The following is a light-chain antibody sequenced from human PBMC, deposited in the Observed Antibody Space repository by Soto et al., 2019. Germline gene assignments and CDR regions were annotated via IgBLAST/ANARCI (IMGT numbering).Light chain of an antibody. CDR2: GAS. J-gene: IGKJ5*01. CDR1: RGVSANY. V-gene: IGKV3D-20*02. Sequence: ENLLTQSPGTLSLSPGEGATLSCRGSRGVSANYLAWYQQKPGQAPTLXXYGASIRAAGIPDRFSGSGSGTDFTLTIRRLEPDDFAVYDCQQRSDWPTITFGQGTRLEIK. CDR3: QQRSDWPTIT.